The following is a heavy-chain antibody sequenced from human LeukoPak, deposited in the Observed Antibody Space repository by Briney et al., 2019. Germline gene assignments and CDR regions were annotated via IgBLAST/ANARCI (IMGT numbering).Heavy chain of an antibody. J-gene: IGHJ4*02. CDR3: ATKQWLAPPPDS. CDR1: GFTFSKYW. CDR2: INTDGTVT. V-gene: IGHV3-74*01. D-gene: IGHD6-19*01. Sequence: QAGGSLRLSCAASGFTFSKYWMLWFPQAPGKGLESFSRINTDGTVTTYADSVKGRFTVSRDNADNTMFLQMNSVRDEDTAVYYCATKQWLAPPPDSWGQGTPVTVSS.